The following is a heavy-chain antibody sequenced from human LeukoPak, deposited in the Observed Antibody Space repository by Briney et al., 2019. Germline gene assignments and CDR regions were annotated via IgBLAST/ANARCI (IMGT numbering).Heavy chain of an antibody. CDR2: IYTSGST. V-gene: IGHV4-61*02. CDR1: GGSISSGSYY. Sequence: SQTLSLTCTVSGGSISSGSYYWSWIRQPAGKGLEWIGRIYTSGSTNYNPSLKSRVTMSVDTSKNQFSLKLSSVTAADTAVYYCASTYDSSGYGFDYWGQGTLVTVSS. D-gene: IGHD3-22*01. J-gene: IGHJ4*02. CDR3: ASTYDSSGYGFDY.